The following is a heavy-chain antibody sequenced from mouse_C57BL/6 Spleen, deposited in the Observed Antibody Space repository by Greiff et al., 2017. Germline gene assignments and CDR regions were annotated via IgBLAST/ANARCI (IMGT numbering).Heavy chain of an antibody. J-gene: IGHJ4*01. D-gene: IGHD2-5*01. V-gene: IGHV1-55*01. CDR3: ARYSNYKGYYAMDY. CDR2: IYPGSGST. Sequence: QVQLQQPGAELVKPGASVKMSCKASGYTFTSYWITWVKQRPGQGLEWIGDIYPGSGSTNYNEKFKSKATLTVDTSSSTAYMQLSSLTSEDSAVYYCARYSNYKGYYAMDYWGQGTSVTVSS. CDR1: GYTFTSYW.